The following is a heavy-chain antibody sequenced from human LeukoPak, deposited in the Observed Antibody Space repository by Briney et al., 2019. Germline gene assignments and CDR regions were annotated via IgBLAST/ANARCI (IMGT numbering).Heavy chain of an antibody. Sequence: GGSLRLSCAASGFTFSSYGMHWVRQAPGKGLEWVALIRYDGSNKYYADSVKGRFTISRDNSKNTLYLQMNSLRAEDTAVYYCAKDTSGYSYGETLDYWGQGTLVTVSS. V-gene: IGHV3-30*02. CDR2: IRYDGSNK. D-gene: IGHD5-18*01. J-gene: IGHJ4*02. CDR3: AKDTSGYSYGETLDY. CDR1: GFTFSSYG.